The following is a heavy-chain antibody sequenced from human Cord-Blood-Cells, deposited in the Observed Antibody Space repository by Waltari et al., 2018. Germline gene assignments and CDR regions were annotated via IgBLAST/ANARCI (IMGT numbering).Heavy chain of an antibody. D-gene: IGHD4-17*01. CDR1: GGPIRSSY. CDR2: IYTSGST. CDR3: ARGDGDYDY. V-gene: IGHV4-4*07. Sequence: QVQLQESGPGLVKPSETLSPTCTLPGGPIRSSYRSWIRQTAGKGLEWIGRIYTSGSTNYNPSLKSRVTMSVDTSKNQFSLKLSSVTAADTAVYYCARGDGDYDYWGQGTLVTVSS. J-gene: IGHJ4*02.